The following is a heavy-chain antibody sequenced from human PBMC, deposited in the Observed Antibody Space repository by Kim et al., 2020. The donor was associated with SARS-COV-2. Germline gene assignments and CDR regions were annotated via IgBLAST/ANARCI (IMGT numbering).Heavy chain of an antibody. CDR3: ARGLGVVPAAYFDY. D-gene: IGHD2-2*01. CDR1: GYTFTSYA. V-gene: IGHV1-3*01. CDR2: INAGNGNT. Sequence: ASVKVSCKASGYTFTSYAMHWVRQAPGQRLEWMGWINAGNGNTKYSQKFQGRVTITRDTSASTAYMELSSLRSEDTAVYYCARGLGVVPAAYFDYWGQGTLVTVSS. J-gene: IGHJ4*02.